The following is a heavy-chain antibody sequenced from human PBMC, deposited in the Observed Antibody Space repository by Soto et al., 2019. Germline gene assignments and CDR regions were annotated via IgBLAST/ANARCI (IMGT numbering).Heavy chain of an antibody. CDR2: IKSKSSGGTT. CDR1: GFIFRNAW. V-gene: IGHV3-15*01. Sequence: GSLRLSCAASGFIFRNAWMSWVRQAPGKGLEWVGRIKSKSSGGTTDCAAPVEGRVTITRDDSKSILYLQMTSLTVEDTAVYFCTSEKGWRQSPLDSWGQGALVTVSS. CDR3: TSEKGWRQSPLDS. J-gene: IGHJ5*01. D-gene: IGHD4-4*01.